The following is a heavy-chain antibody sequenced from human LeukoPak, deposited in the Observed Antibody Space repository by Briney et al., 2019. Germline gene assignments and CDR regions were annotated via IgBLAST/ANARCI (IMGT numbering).Heavy chain of an antibody. CDR3: AKDKIRGDGNWHFDL. V-gene: IGHV3-23*01. CDR2: PTDSGDAT. D-gene: IGHD3-16*01. Sequence: GGSLRLSCAVSGFTFSHYAMSWVRQAPGTGLEWVGSPTDSGDATYYADSVKGRLTISRDNSNSTLYLHISGLRDEDTAVYYCAKDKIRGDGNWHFDLWGRGTLVTVSS. CDR1: GFTFSHYA. J-gene: IGHJ2*01.